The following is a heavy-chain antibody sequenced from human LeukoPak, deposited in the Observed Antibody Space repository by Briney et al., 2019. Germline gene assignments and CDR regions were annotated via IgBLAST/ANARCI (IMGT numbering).Heavy chain of an antibody. V-gene: IGHV4-61*08. CDR2: IYYSGAT. Sequence: PSETLSLTCTVSGGSISSGGYYWSWIRQPPGKGLEWIGYIYYSGATNYNPSLKSRVTMSVDTSKNQFSLRLSSVTAEDTAVYYCARGFYDFWSGYNWFDPWGQGSLVTVSS. J-gene: IGHJ5*02. CDR1: GGSISSGGYY. D-gene: IGHD3-3*01. CDR3: ARGFYDFWSGYNWFDP.